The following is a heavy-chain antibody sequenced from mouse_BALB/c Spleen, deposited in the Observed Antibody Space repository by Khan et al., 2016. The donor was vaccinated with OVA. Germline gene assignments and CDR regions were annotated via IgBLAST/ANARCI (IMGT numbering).Heavy chain of an antibody. CDR3: ARGGAACYRNDGGAMDY. D-gene: IGHD2-14*01. CDR2: INTHSGVP. CDR1: GYTFTNAG. J-gene: IGHJ4*01. Sequence: QIQLVQSGPELKKPGETVRISCKASGYTFTNAGMQWVQQMPGKGLKWIGWINTHSGVPKYAEDFKGRFAFTLDTSASTVYLQITNLKNEDTATNFCARGGAACYRNDGGAMDYWGQGTSVTVSS. V-gene: IGHV9-4*02.